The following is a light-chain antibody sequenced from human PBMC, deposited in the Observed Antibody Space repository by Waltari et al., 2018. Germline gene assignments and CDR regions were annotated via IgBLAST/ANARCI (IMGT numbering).Light chain of an antibody. CDR3: QQYKSYSYT. Sequence: DIQTTQSLTTLPTSVGDRFTITCRASKSISSCLAWYQQKPRKGPKLLIYKASNLESGVLSRFSGSGSGTEFTLTISSLQPDDFATYYCQQYKSYSYTFGQGTKLEIK. CDR2: KAS. J-gene: IGKJ2*01. CDR1: KSISSC. V-gene: IGKV1-5*03.